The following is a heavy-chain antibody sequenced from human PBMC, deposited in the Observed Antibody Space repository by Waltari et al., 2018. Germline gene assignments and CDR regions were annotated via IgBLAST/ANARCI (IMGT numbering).Heavy chain of an antibody. CDR1: GFTFRTYT. Sequence: EVQLVESGGGLVKPGGSLRLSCETSGFTFRTYTFSWVRQAPGKGLEWVSFISSDLTSTHYADSVKGRFTISRDNAKNSVYLQMNSLRAEDTALYYCARGSGYYLGIWGQGTRVTVSS. V-gene: IGHV3-21*06. CDR3: ARGSGYYLGI. D-gene: IGHD3-22*01. J-gene: IGHJ3*02. CDR2: ISSDLTST.